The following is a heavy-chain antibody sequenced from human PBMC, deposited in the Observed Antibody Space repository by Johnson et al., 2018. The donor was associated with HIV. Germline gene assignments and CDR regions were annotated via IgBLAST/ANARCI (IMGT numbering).Heavy chain of an antibody. CDR2: ISSSGSTI. CDR3: ARGSGVGAFDI. Sequence: QVLLVESGGGLVKPGGSLRLSCSASGFTFSDYYITWIRQAPGKGLEWISYISSSGSTIYYADSVKGRFTSSRDNSKNSLYLQMSSLRVEDTAVYYGARGSGVGAFDIWGQGTMVTVSS. D-gene: IGHD7-27*01. CDR1: GFTFSDYY. V-gene: IGHV3-11*04. J-gene: IGHJ3*02.